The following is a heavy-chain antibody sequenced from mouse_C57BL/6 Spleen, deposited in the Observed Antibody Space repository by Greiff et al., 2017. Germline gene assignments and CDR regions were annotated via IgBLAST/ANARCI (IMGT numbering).Heavy chain of an antibody. J-gene: IGHJ2*01. Sequence: VQLQQSGAELVKPGASVKMSCKASGYTFTSYWITWVKQRPGQGLEWIGDIYPGSGSTNYNEKFKSKATLTVDTSSSTAYMQLSSLTSEDSAVYYCARRDYYGSFPYYFDYWGQGTTLTVSS. D-gene: IGHD1-1*01. CDR2: IYPGSGST. CDR1: GYTFTSYW. V-gene: IGHV1-55*01. CDR3: ARRDYYGSFPYYFDY.